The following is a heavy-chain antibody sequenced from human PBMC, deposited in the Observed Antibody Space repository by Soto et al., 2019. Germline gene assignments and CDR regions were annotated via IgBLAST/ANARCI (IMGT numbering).Heavy chain of an antibody. J-gene: IGHJ5*02. CDR3: ARGVSVPPYYYDSRAAYNCYAP. Sequence: ASVKVSCKASGYTFTGCSMHWVRQAPGQGLEWMGWINPNSGGTNYAQKFQGWVTMTRDTSISTAYMELSRLRSDDTAVYYCARGVSVPPYYYDSRAAYNCYAPCGHETLV. V-gene: IGHV1-2*04. CDR2: INPNSGGT. CDR1: GYTFTGCS. D-gene: IGHD3-22*01.